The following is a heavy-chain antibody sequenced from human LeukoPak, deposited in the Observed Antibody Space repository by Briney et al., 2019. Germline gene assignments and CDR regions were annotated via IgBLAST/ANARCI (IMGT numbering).Heavy chain of an antibody. CDR3: AREYRSSWYLNWFDP. D-gene: IGHD6-13*01. CDR1: GYSISSGYY. J-gene: IGHJ5*02. CDR2: IYNSGST. V-gene: IGHV4-38-2*02. Sequence: PSETLSLTCTVSGYSISSGYYWGWIRQSPGNGLEWIGSIYNSGSTYYNPSLKSRVTISIDTSKNQFSLKLSSVTAADTAVYYCAREYRSSWYLNWFDPWGQGTLVTVSS.